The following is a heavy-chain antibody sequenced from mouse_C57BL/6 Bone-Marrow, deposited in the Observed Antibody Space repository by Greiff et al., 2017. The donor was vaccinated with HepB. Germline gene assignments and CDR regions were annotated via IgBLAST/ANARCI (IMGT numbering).Heavy chain of an antibody. V-gene: IGHV1-50*01. J-gene: IGHJ2*01. CDR2: IDPSDSYT. Sequence: VQLQQPGAELVKPGASVKLSCKASGYTFTSYWMQWVKQRPGQGLEWIGEIDPSDSYTNYNQKFKGKATLTVDTSSSTAYMQLSSLTSEDSAVYYCARWGDITTVVADYWGQGTTLTVSS. CDR3: ARWGDITTVVADY. D-gene: IGHD1-1*01. CDR1: GYTFTSYW.